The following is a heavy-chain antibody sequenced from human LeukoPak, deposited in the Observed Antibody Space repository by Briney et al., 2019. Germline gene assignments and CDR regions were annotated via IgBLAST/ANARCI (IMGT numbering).Heavy chain of an antibody. CDR2: FDPEVGEI. Sequence: ASVKVCCKVSGYALTDISMHWVRQAPGKGLECMGSFDPEVGEIIYAPKFKGRVTMTEDTSAGTTYIELSSLRSEDTAVYYCATHTLFADVAYFDLWGRSTLVTVSS. D-gene: IGHD2-2*02. J-gene: IGHJ2*01. CDR1: GYALTDIS. CDR3: ATHTLFADVAYFDL. V-gene: IGHV1-24*01.